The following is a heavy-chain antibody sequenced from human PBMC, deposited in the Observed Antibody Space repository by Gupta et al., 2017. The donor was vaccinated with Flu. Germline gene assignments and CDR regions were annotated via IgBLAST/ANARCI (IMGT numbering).Heavy chain of an antibody. J-gene: IGHJ6*02. CDR3: AGGYDILTGSTQYYYGMDV. CDR2: INPIFGTA. Sequence: QVQLVQSGAEVKKPGSSVEVSCKASGGTFSSYAISRVRQAPGQGLEWMGGINPIFGTANYAQKFQGRVTITADESTSTAYRELGSLRSEDTTVYYCAGGYDILTGSTQYYYGMDVWGQGTTVTVSS. CDR1: GGTFSSYA. V-gene: IGHV1-69*01. D-gene: IGHD3-9*01.